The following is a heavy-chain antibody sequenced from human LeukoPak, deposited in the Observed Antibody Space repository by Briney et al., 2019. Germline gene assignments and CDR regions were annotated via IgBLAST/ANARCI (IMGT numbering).Heavy chain of an antibody. Sequence: PSETLSLTCAVYGGSFSGYYWGWIRQPPGKGLEWIGEINHSGSTNYNPSLKSRVTISVDTSKNQFSLKLSSVTAADTAVYYCARTGPAAIVFDYWGQGTLVTVSS. J-gene: IGHJ4*02. CDR3: ARTGPAAIVFDY. CDR1: GGSFSGYY. CDR2: INHSGST. V-gene: IGHV4-34*01. D-gene: IGHD2-2*01.